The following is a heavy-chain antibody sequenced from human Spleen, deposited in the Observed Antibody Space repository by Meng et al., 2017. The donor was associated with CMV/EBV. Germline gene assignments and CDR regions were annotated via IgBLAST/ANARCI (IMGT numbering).Heavy chain of an antibody. Sequence: SGPTLVHPTETLTLTCTVSVFSLSNARVGVSWIRQPPGKALEWLAHIFSNDEKSYIKSLEGRLTISKDHSNSQVVLSMTNMDPVYTATYYCAQIFKPPNWNYRFAVPPKSHYFENWGQGTLVTVSS. CDR1: VFSLSNARVG. CDR2: IFSNDEK. CDR3: AQIFKPPNWNYRFAVPPKSHYFEN. D-gene: IGHD1-7*01. J-gene: IGHJ4*02. V-gene: IGHV2-26*01.